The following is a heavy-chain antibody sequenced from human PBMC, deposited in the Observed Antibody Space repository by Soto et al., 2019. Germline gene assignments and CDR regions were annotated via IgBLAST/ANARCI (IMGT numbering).Heavy chain of an antibody. J-gene: IGHJ4*02. Sequence: LRLSCAASGFTFSSYAMHWVRQAPGKGLEWVAVISYDGSNKYYADSVKGRFTISRDNSKNTLYLQMNSLRAEDTAVYYCARGSPNYYDSSGPIDYWGQGTLVTVSS. V-gene: IGHV3-30-3*01. D-gene: IGHD3-22*01. CDR1: GFTFSSYA. CDR3: ARGSPNYYDSSGPIDY. CDR2: ISYDGSNK.